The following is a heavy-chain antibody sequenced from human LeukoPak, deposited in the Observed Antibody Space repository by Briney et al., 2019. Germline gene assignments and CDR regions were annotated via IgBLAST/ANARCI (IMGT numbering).Heavy chain of an antibody. CDR3: ARDDRGYLESSGGGNYYYYGMDV. Sequence: GGSLRLSCAASGFTFSSYWMSWVRQAPGKGLEWVSILYAGGKTFYAGSVKGRFAISRDDSKNVVYLQMNSVRVDDAAVYYCARDDRGYLESSGGGNYYYYGMDVWGQGTTVTVSS. J-gene: IGHJ6*02. CDR1: GFTFSSYW. D-gene: IGHD3-3*01. V-gene: IGHV3-66*01. CDR2: LYAGGKT.